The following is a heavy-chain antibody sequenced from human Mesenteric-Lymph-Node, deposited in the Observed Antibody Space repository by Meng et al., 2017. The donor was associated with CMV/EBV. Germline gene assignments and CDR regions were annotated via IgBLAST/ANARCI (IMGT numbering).Heavy chain of an antibody. V-gene: IGHV3-9*01. CDR2: ISWNSGSI. Sequence: SLKISCAASGFTFDDYAMHWVRQAPGKGLEWVSGISWNSGSIGYADSVKGRFTISRDNAKNSLYLQMNSLRAEDTALYYCAKDLAGGVGVSYLFYYYGMDVWGQGTTVTVSS. CDR3: AKDLAGGVGVSYLFYYYGMDV. D-gene: IGHD1-26*01. CDR1: GFTFDDYA. J-gene: IGHJ6*02.